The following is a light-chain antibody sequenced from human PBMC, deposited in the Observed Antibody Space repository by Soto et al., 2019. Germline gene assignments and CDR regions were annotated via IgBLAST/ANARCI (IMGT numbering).Light chain of an antibody. CDR2: EGN. CDR3: CSYAGSPWV. J-gene: IGLJ3*02. CDR1: SSDVGRYNL. Sequence: QSALTQPASVSGSPGQSITISCTGTSSDVGRYNLVSWYQQHPGKAPKLMIYEGNKRPSGVSNRFSGSKSGNMASLTISGLQAEDEADYYCCSYAGSPWVFGGGTKLTVL. V-gene: IGLV2-23*01.